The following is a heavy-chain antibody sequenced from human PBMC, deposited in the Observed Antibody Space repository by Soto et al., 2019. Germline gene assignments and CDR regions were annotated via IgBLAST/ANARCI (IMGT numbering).Heavy chain of an antibody. CDR2: IKPDGSET. Sequence: GGSLRLSCAASGLTFSGHWMTWVRQTPGEGLQWVTAIKPDGSETFYVDSVKGRFTISRDNARNSLFLQMDSLRAEDTAVYYCTSRPSGMTYHAVFDFWGQGTLVTVSS. V-gene: IGHV3-7*03. CDR3: TSRPSGMTYHAVFDF. D-gene: IGHD2-21*02. J-gene: IGHJ4*02. CDR1: GLTFSGHW.